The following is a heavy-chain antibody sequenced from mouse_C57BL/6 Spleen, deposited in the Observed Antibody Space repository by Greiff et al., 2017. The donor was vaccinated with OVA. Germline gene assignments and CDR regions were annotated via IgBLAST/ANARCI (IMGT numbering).Heavy chain of an antibody. Sequence: DVQLQESGPELVKPGASVEIPCKASGYTFTDYNMDWVKQSHGKSLEWIGDINPNNGGTIYNQKFKGKATLTVDKSSSTAYMELRSLTSEDTAVYYCARGGLRRAWFAYWGQGTLVTVSA. J-gene: IGHJ3*01. CDR2: INPNNGGT. CDR3: ARGGLRRAWFAY. D-gene: IGHD2-4*01. V-gene: IGHV1-18*01. CDR1: GYTFTDYN.